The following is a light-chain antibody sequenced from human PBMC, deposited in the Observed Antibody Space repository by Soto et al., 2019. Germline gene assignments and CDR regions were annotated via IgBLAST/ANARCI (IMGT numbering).Light chain of an antibody. CDR2: EVS. J-gene: IGLJ1*01. V-gene: IGLV2-14*01. CDR3: GSYTSSSTYV. Sequence: QSALAQPASVSGSPGQSSTIPCTGTSSDVGTYNYVSWYQQHPGKAPKVMIYEVSNRPSGVSNRFSGSKSGNTASLTISGLQAEDEADYYCGSYTSSSTYVFGTGTKVTVL. CDR1: SSDVGTYNY.